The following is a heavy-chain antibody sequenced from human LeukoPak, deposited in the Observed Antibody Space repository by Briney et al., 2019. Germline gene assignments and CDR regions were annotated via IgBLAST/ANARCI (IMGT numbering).Heavy chain of an antibody. CDR2: IIPIFGTA. V-gene: IGHV1-69*05. Sequence: ASVKVSCKASGGTFSSYAISWVRQAPGQGLEWMGGIIPIFGTANYAQKSQGRVTITTDESTSTAYMELSSLRSEDTAVYYCASWHSSSWLNWFDPWGQVTLVTVSS. D-gene: IGHD6-13*01. J-gene: IGHJ5*02. CDR1: GGTFSSYA. CDR3: ASWHSSSWLNWFDP.